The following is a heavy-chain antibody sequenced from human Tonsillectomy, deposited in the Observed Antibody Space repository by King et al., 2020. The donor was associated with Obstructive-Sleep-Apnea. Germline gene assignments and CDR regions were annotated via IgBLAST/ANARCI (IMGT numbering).Heavy chain of an antibody. CDR3: ASALAAAAPFDY. Sequence: VQLVESGGGPVKPGGSLRLSCAASGFTFSTYNMNWVRQAPGKGLEWVSSISTSSDYIYYADSVKVRFTISRDNAKNSLYLQMNSLRVEDTAVYYCASALAAAAPFDYWGQGTLVTVSS. J-gene: IGHJ4*02. CDR1: GFTFSTYN. CDR2: ISTSSDYI. D-gene: IGHD6-13*01. V-gene: IGHV3-21*01.